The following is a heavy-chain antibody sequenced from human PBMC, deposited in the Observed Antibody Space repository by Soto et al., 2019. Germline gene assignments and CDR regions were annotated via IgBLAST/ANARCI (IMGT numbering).Heavy chain of an antibody. J-gene: IGHJ4*02. CDR3: ARDHLPTYYDFWSGSPGY. CDR2: INRGGGGK. CDR1: GFTFSSYA. V-gene: IGHV3-7*01. Sequence: PGGSLRLSCAASGFTFSSYAMSWVRQAPGKGLEWVSNINRGGGGKYYADSVKGRFTISRDNAKNSLYLQMNSLRAEDTAVYYCARDHLPTYYDFWSGSPGYWGQGTLVTVSS. D-gene: IGHD3-3*01.